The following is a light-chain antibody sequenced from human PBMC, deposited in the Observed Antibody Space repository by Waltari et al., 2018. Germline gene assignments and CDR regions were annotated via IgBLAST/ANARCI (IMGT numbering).Light chain of an antibody. CDR2: ATS. CDR1: QSMSGY. J-gene: IGKJ4*01. Sequence: CRASQSMSGYLNWYQQKPGKAPKVLIYATSSLQSGVPSRFSGSGSGTDFTLTISSLQPEDFATYYCQQSYRTPPLTFGGGTKVEIK. CDR3: QQSYRTPPLT. V-gene: IGKV1-39*01.